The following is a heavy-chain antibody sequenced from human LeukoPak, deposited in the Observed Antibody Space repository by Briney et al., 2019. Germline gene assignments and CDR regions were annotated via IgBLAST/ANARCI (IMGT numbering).Heavy chain of an antibody. CDR3: ARDQGYSTFDY. Sequence: PGGSLRLSCAASGFTFSSYWMSWVRQAPGKGLEWVANMEQDGSEKNYVDSVKGRFTISRDNAKSSLYLQMNSLRVEDTAVYYCARDQGYSTFDYWGQGTLVTVSS. CDR1: GFTFSSYW. J-gene: IGHJ4*02. CDR2: MEQDGSEK. D-gene: IGHD6-13*01. V-gene: IGHV3-7*04.